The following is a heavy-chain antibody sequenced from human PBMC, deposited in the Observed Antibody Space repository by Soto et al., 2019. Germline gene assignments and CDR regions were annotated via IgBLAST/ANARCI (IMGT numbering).Heavy chain of an antibody. Sequence: EVQLLESGGGFAQPGGSLRLSCAASGFTFSSYAMHWVRQAPGRGLEWVSTISGSGTNIYYADSVQGRFTISRDNSQNTLFLQMTSLRVDDAAICYCAKDGFGGASDYWGQGTHVTVSS. CDR1: GFTFSSYA. V-gene: IGHV3-23*01. D-gene: IGHD3-3*01. CDR2: ISGSGTNI. CDR3: AKDGFGGASDY. J-gene: IGHJ4*02.